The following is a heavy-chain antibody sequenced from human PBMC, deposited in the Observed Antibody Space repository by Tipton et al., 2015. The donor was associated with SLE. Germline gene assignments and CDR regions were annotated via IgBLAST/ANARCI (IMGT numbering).Heavy chain of an antibody. CDR2: MSPYSANT. D-gene: IGHD1-20*01. Sequence: QSGAEVKEPGASVKVSCKASGYSFSNYEINWVRQATGQGLEWMGWMSPYSANTGYAQKFQGRVTMTRDTSIGTAYMELTSLTSDDAAVYYCARLVANWNPWDYWGQGTLVAVSS. J-gene: IGHJ4*02. CDR3: ARLVANWNPWDY. V-gene: IGHV1-8*01. CDR1: GYSFSNYE.